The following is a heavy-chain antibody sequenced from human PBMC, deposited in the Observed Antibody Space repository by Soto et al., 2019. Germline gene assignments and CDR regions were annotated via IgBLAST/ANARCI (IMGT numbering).Heavy chain of an antibody. CDR1: GFSLSPYS. J-gene: IGHJ6*02. CDR2: IGRRSDI. V-gene: IGHV3-21*01. Sequence: PGGSLRLSCEASGFSLSPYSMTWVRQAPGKGLEWVSSIGRRSDIYYADSVKGRFTISRDNAKNSVSLQMNSLRDEDTAVYYCAREETAWPLAYGLDVWGQGTTVTV. D-gene: IGHD2-21*02. CDR3: AREETAWPLAYGLDV.